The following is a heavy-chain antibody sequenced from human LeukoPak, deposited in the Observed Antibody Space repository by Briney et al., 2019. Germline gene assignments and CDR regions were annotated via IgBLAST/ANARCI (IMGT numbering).Heavy chain of an antibody. CDR1: GGSISSTSYY. J-gene: IGHJ3*02. D-gene: IGHD2-21*01. CDR2: ISYSGIS. V-gene: IGHV4-39*02. Sequence: SETLSLTCTVSGGSISSTSYYWGCIRQPPGKGLEWIGTISYSGISYYNPSLESRVTISVDTSKNHFSLRVSPVTAADTAVYYCARRRLGHAFDIWGQGTIVTVSS. CDR3: ARRRLGHAFDI.